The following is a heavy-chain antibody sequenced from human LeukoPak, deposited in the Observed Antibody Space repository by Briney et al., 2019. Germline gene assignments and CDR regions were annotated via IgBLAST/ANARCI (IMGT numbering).Heavy chain of an antibody. CDR3: ARGDSSGYYPNWFDP. CDR2: IYYSGST. CDR1: GGSISSYY. Sequence: SETLSLTCTVSGGSISSYYWSWIRQPPGKGLEWIGYIYYSGSTNYNPSLKSRATISVDTSKNQFSLKLSSVTAADTAVYYCARGDSSGYYPNWFDPWGQGTLVTVSS. V-gene: IGHV4-59*01. J-gene: IGHJ5*02. D-gene: IGHD3-22*01.